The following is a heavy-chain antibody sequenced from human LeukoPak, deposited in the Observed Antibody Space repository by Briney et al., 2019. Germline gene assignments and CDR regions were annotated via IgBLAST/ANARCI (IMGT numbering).Heavy chain of an antibody. D-gene: IGHD2-2*01. J-gene: IGHJ4*02. CDR3: AREEMPGYFDY. CDR1: GGTFSSYA. CDR2: IIPILGIA. Sequence: SVKVSCKASGGTFSSYAISWVLQAPGQGLEWMGRIIPILGIANYAQKFQGRVTITADKSTSTAYMELSSLRSEDTAVYYCAREEMPGYFDYWGQGTLVTVSS. V-gene: IGHV1-69*04.